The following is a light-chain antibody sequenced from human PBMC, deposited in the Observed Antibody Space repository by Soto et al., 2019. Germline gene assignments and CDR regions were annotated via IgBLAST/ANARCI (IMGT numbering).Light chain of an antibody. V-gene: IGKV3-20*01. J-gene: IGKJ1*01. Sequence: DIVLKQSPGTLSLSPGERATLSCRASQSVSSSYLAWYQQKPGQAPRLLIYGASSRATGIPDRFSGSGSGTDFTLTISRLEPEDFAVYYCQQYGSSPPTFGQGTKVGIK. CDR2: GAS. CDR3: QQYGSSPPT. CDR1: QSVSSSY.